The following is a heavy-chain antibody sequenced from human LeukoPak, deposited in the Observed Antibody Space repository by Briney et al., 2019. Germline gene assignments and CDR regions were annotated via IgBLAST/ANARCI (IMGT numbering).Heavy chain of an antibody. CDR1: GFDFESYT. D-gene: IGHD5-12*01. Sequence: SGGSLRLSCAASGFDFESYTMTWVRQAPGKGLEWVSLISATRSDINYAESVRGRFTITRDNAKNSLFLQMDSLRVEDTAIYYCAKGLFSAFDKYLDSWGQGTLVTVSS. CDR2: ISATRSDI. J-gene: IGHJ4*02. V-gene: IGHV3-21*04. CDR3: AKGLFSAFDKYLDS.